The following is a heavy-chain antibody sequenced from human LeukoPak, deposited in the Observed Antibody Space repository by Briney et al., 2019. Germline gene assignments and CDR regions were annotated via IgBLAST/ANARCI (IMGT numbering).Heavy chain of an antibody. CDR3: AKLPFNSGFEYFDY. J-gene: IGHJ4*02. Sequence: SETLSLTCTVSGGSISSYYWSWIRQPPGKGLEWIGYIYYSGSTNYNPSLKSRVTMSVDKSKNQFSLKLTSVTAADTAVYSCAKLPFNSGFEYFDYWGQGTLVTVSS. V-gene: IGHV4-59*12. CDR2: IYYSGST. D-gene: IGHD5-12*01. CDR1: GGSISSYY.